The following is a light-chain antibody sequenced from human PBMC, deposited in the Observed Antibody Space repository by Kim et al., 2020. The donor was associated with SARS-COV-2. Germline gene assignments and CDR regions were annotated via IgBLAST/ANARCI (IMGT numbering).Light chain of an antibody. CDR2: EVS. J-gene: IGLJ2*01. CDR1: SGDVGILTL. CDR3: CSYAGSSTFVI. V-gene: IGLV2-23*02. Sequence: TTISGPGPSGDVGILTLSSWTKQAPGKSPQLLIFEVSKRPSGVSNRFSGSKSGDTASLTISGLQAEDESDYYCCSYAGSSTFVIFGGGTQLTVL.